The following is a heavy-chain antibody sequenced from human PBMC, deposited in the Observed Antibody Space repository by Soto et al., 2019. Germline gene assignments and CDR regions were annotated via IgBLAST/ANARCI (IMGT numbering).Heavy chain of an antibody. D-gene: IGHD2-8*01. J-gene: IGHJ4*02. CDR2: FDPEDGET. CDR1: GYTLTELS. V-gene: IGHV1-24*01. CDR3: VLSCTSPSHDPDY. Sequence: GASVKVSCKVSGYTLTELSMHWVRQAPGKGLEWMGGFDPEDGETIYAQKFQGRVTMTEDTSTDTAYMELSSLRSEDTAVYYCVLSCTSPSHDPDYWGQGTLVTVSS.